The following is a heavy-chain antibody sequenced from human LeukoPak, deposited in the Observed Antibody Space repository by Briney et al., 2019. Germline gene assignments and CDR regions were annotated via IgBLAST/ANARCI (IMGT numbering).Heavy chain of an antibody. J-gene: IGHJ3*02. Sequence: GGSLRLSCAASGFTFDNYAMNWVRQAPGKGLEWLSYIRGGGAVTRYSDSVKGRFTISRDNSKNTLYLQMNHLRAEDAAIYYCAKCSASYYNDAFDIWGRGTMVTVSS. D-gene: IGHD3-10*02. V-gene: IGHV3-23*01. CDR3: AKCSASYYNDAFDI. CDR1: GFTFDNYA. CDR2: IRGGGAVT.